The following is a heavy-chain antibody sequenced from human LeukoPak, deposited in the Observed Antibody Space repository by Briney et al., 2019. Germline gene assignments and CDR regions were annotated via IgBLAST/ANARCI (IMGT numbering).Heavy chain of an antibody. CDR3: AAASSGTFYSYHNCLDV. CDR2: IFHSGSS. Sequence: SETLSLTCTVSGGSISSSSYYWGWIRQPPGKGLEWIASIFHSGSSYFSPSLKSRVTISVDTSENQFSLKLSSVTAADTAVYYCAAASSGTFYSYHNCLDVWGQGTTVTVYS. J-gene: IGHJ6*02. CDR1: GGSISSSSYY. D-gene: IGHD3-22*01. V-gene: IGHV4-39*01.